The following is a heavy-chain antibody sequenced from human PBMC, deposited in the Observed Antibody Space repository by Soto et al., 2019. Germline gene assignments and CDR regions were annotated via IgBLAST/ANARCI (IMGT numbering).Heavy chain of an antibody. V-gene: IGHV3-49*03. D-gene: IGHD3-3*01. CDR3: TSANDFWSGYYWFDP. CDR1: GFTFGDYA. Sequence: PGGSLRLSCTASGFTFGDYAMSWSRQAPGKGLEWVGFIRSKAYGGTTEYAASVKGRFTISRDDSKSIAYLQMNSLKTEDTAVYYCTSANDFWSGYYWFDPWGQGTPVTVSS. CDR2: IRSKAYGGTT. J-gene: IGHJ5*02.